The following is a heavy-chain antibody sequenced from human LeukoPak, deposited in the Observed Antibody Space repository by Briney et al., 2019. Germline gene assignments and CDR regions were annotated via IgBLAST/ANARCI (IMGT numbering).Heavy chain of an antibody. Sequence: GGSLRLSCAASGFTFDDYAMRWVRQAPGKGLEWVSLISGGGGSTYYADSVKGRFTISRDNSNNSLYLQMNSLRTKDTALYYCAKGLYGHYSNFRYCDYSMDVWGKGPAVTVSS. V-gene: IGHV3-43*02. CDR3: AKGLYGHYSNFRYCDYSMDV. CDR2: ISGGGGST. CDR1: GFTFDDYA. D-gene: IGHD4-11*01. J-gene: IGHJ6*03.